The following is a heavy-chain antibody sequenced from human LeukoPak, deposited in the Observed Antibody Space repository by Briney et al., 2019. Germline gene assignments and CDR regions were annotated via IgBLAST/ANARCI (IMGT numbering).Heavy chain of an antibody. J-gene: IGHJ4*02. V-gene: IGHV4-59*01. CDR3: VRGMGVRSGYFAY. D-gene: IGHD2-8*01. Sequence: SETLSLTCNASGGSISSYYWTWIRQPPGKGLEWVGYMYSSGSTDYNPSLKSRVTISLDTSKRQISLKLTSVTAADTAVYYCVRGMGVRSGYFAYWGQRTLVTVSS. CDR2: MYSSGST. CDR1: GGSISSYY.